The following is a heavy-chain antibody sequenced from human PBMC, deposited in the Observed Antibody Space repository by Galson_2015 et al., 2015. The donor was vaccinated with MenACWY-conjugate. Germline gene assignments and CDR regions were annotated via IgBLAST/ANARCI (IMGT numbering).Heavy chain of an antibody. CDR3: ARPASGHSSSCDY. V-gene: IGHV5-51*03. CDR1: GYSFTNYW. Sequence: QSGAEVKKPGESLQISCKGSGYSFTNYWIGWVRQMPGKGLEWMGIIYPGDSDTRYSPSFQGQVTISADKSISTAYLQWSSLKASDSAMYYCARPASGHSSSCDYWGQGTRVTVSA. D-gene: IGHD6-13*01. J-gene: IGHJ4*02. CDR2: IYPGDSDT.